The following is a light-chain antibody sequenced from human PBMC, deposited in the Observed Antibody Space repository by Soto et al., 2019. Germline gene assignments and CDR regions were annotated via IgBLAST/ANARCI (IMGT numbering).Light chain of an antibody. V-gene: IGKV3-20*01. Sequence: EVVLTQSPGTLSLSPGERATLSCRSSQSVSSNYLAWYQQKPGQAPRLLIYGASSRATGIPDRFSGSGSGTDFTLTISSLQAEDVAVYYCHQYFTTPRTFGQGTKVDIK. CDR1: QSVSSNY. J-gene: IGKJ1*01. CDR2: GAS. CDR3: HQYFTTPRT.